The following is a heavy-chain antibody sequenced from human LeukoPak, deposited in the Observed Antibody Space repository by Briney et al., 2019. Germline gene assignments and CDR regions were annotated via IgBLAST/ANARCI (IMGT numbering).Heavy chain of an antibody. Sequence: PGGSLRLSCAASGFTFSNAWMSWVRQAPGKGLEWVGRIISKTDGGTTDYAAPVKGRFTISRDDSKNTLYLQMNSLKTEDTAVYYCTTDEGGYYYDSSGYRNVYWGQGILVTVSS. D-gene: IGHD3-22*01. CDR2: IISKTDGGTT. V-gene: IGHV3-15*01. CDR1: GFTFSNAW. CDR3: TTDEGGYYYDSSGYRNVY. J-gene: IGHJ4*02.